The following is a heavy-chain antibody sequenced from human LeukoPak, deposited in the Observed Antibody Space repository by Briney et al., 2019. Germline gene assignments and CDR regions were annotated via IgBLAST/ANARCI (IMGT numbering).Heavy chain of an antibody. Sequence: GSLRLSCEVSGLTFSGFWMSWVRQAPGKGLEWIGYIYYSGSTNYNPSLKSRVTMSVDTSKNQLSLMLTSVTAADTAVYYCARDFPSFTGKTMDVWGKGTTVTVSS. CDR2: IYYSGST. D-gene: IGHD4-11*01. V-gene: IGHV4-59*01. CDR1: GLTFSGFW. CDR3: ARDFPSFTGKTMDV. J-gene: IGHJ6*03.